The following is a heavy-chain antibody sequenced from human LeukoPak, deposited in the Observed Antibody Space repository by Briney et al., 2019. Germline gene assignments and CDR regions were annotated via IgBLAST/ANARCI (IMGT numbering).Heavy chain of an antibody. CDR1: GFTFSSSA. J-gene: IGHJ4*02. Sequence: PGGSLRLSCAASGFTFSSSAMHWVRQAPGEGLEWVTTISSDGSNKYYADSVRGRFIISRDIPRSTLYLQMSSLRAEDTAIYYCANEALDYWGQGTLVTVSS. CDR3: ANEALDY. V-gene: IGHV3-30*18. CDR2: ISSDGSNK.